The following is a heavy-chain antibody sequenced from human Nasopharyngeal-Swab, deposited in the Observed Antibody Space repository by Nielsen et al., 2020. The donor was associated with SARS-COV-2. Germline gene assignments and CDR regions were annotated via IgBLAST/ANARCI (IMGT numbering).Heavy chain of an antibody. J-gene: IGHJ4*02. D-gene: IGHD2-15*01. V-gene: IGHV3-74*01. CDR2: INGDGSST. CDR3: ARGSIVVLVAGPLHD. CDR1: GFTFSSYW. Sequence: GESLKISCAASGFTFSSYWMHWVRQAPGKGLVRVSRINGDGSSTSYADSVKGRFTISRDNAKNTLYLQMNSLRAEDTAVYYCARGSIVVLVAGPLHDWGQGTLVTVSS.